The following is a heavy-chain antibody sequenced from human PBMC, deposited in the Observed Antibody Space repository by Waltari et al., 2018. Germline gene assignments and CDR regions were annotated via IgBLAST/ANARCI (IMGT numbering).Heavy chain of an antibody. CDR3: AKAYCSGGSCYFDY. V-gene: IGHV3-43D*04. Sequence: EVQLVESGGVVVQPGGSLRLSGAASGFTFDVYARPWVRQSPGKGLEWVSLISWDGGSTYYADSVKGRFTISRDNSKNSLYLQMNSLRAEDTALYYCAKAYCSGGSCYFDYWGQGTLVTVSS. D-gene: IGHD2-15*01. CDR1: GFTFDVYA. J-gene: IGHJ4*02. CDR2: ISWDGGST.